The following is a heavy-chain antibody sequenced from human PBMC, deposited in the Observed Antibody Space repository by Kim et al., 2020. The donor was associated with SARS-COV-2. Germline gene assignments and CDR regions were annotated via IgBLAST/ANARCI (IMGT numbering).Heavy chain of an antibody. D-gene: IGHD3-22*01. Sequence: ASVKVSCKASGYTFTSYAMHWVRQAPGQRLEWMGWINAGNGNTKYSQKFQGRVTITRDTSASTAYMELSSLRSEDTAVYYCARETYYYDSSGYYYVAWGQGTLVTVSS. J-gene: IGHJ5*02. CDR3: ARETYYYDSSGYYYVA. CDR1: GYTFTSYA. V-gene: IGHV1-3*01. CDR2: INAGNGNT.